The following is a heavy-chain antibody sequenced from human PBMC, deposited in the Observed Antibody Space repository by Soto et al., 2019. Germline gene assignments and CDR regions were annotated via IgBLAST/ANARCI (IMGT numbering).Heavy chain of an antibody. J-gene: IGHJ1*01. CDR1: GGSISSGGYY. D-gene: IGHD3-22*01. Sequence: QVQLQESGPGLVKPSQTLSLTCTVSGGSISSGGYYWSWIRQHPGKGLEWIGYIYYSGSTYYNPSXXXRXPLSLDASKNQFSLKLCSVTAADTAVYYWAIYDSSGCRGFQHWGQGTLVTVSS. CDR2: IYYSGST. CDR3: AIYDSSGCRGFQH. V-gene: IGHV4-31*03.